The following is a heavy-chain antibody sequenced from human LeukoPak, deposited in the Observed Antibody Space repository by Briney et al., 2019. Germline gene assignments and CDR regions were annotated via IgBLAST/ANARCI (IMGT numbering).Heavy chain of an antibody. D-gene: IGHD1-14*01. CDR3: ALYTRGYFDY. CDR1: GGSISSGGYY. V-gene: IGHV4-31*03. J-gene: IGHJ4*02. CDR2: IYYSGST. Sequence: SQTLSLTCTVSGGSISSGGYYWSWIRQHPGKGLEWIGYIYYSGSTYYNPSLKSRVTISVDTSKNQFSLKLRSVTAADTAVYYCALYTRGYFDYWGQGTLVTVSS.